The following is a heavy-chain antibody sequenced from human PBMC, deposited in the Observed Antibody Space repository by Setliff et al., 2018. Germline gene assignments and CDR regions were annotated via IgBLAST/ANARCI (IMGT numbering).Heavy chain of an antibody. J-gene: IGHJ3*02. CDR1: GFLYSNNA. V-gene: IGHV3-30*14. D-gene: IGHD4-17*01. Sequence: PGGSLRLSCAASGFLYSNNAFHWVRQTPGKGLEWVAVISYDGTITHYVDSVKGRFTISKDTSKNQVVLTMTNMDPVDTATYYCARIPPDYHDAFDIWGQGTMVTVSS. CDR3: ARIPPDYHDAFDI. CDR2: ISYDGTIT.